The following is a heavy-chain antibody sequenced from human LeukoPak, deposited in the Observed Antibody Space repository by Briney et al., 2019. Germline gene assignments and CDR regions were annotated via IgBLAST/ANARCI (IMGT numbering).Heavy chain of an antibody. Sequence: GGSLRLSCAASGFTFSSYGMHWVRQAPGKGLEWVAFIGYDGSNKYYADSVKGRFTISRDNSKNTLYLQMNSLRAEDTAVYYCAKGGSQGGSYLFDYWGQGTLVTVSS. CDR3: AKGGSQGGSYLFDY. V-gene: IGHV3-30*02. CDR2: IGYDGSNK. D-gene: IGHD1-26*01. J-gene: IGHJ4*02. CDR1: GFTFSSYG.